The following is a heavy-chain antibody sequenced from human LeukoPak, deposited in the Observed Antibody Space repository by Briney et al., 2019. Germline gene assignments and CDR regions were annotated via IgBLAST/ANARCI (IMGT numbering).Heavy chain of an antibody. D-gene: IGHD6-25*01. CDR3: ATSAASASEF. CDR1: GFTFSSYW. CDR2: IKQDGSEK. Sequence: GGSLRLSRAASGFTFSSYWMSWVRQAPGKGLECVANIKQDGSEKYYVDSVRGRFTLSRDNAKNSLYLQMNSLRVEDTAVYYCATSAASASEFGGQGTLVTVSS. J-gene: IGHJ4*02. V-gene: IGHV3-7*01.